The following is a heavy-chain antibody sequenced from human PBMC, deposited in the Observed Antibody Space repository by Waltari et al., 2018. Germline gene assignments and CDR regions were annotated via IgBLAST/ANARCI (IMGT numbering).Heavy chain of an antibody. Sequence: EVQLVESGGGLVQPGGSLRLSCAASGFTFSTYWMNWGRQAPGKGLEWGGNINQDGSEKYDVDSVKGRFTISRDNAKNSVYLQMNSLRAEDTAVYYCTRGSSSRPGIDDWGQGALVTVSS. V-gene: IGHV3-7*01. J-gene: IGHJ4*02. CDR1: GFTFSTYW. CDR2: INQDGSEK. CDR3: TRGSSSRPGIDD.